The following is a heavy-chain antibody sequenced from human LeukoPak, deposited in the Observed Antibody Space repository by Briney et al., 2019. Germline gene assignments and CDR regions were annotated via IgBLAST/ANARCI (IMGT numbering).Heavy chain of an antibody. J-gene: IGHJ4*02. CDR1: GGSISSSSYY. D-gene: IGHD2-2*01. Sequence: SETLSLTCTVSGGSISSSSYYWGWIRQPPGKGLEWIGSIYYSGSTYYNPSLKSRVTISVDTSKNQFSLKLSSVTAADTAVYYCARDPPAAIGHWGQGTLVTVSS. CDR2: IYYSGST. V-gene: IGHV4-39*07. CDR3: ARDPPAAIGH.